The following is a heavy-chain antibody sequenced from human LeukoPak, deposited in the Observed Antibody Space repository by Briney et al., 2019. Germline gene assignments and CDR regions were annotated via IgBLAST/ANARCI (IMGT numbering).Heavy chain of an antibody. CDR3: ARDGKESYYPFYY. CDR1: GGTFSSYD. CDR2: IIPIFGTA. J-gene: IGHJ4*02. V-gene: IGHV1-69*13. Sequence: GASVKVYCKASGGTFSSYDISWVRQAPGQGLEWMGGIIPIFGTANYAQKFQGRVTITADESTSTAYMELSSLRSEDTAVYYCARDGKESYYPFYYWGQGTLVTVSS. D-gene: IGHD3-10*01.